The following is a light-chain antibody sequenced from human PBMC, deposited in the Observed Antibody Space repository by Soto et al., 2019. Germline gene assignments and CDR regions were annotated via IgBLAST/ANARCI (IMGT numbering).Light chain of an antibody. Sequence: EIVLTQSPGTLSLSPGERATLSCRASQSLTSSYLAWYQQKPGQAPRLLIYGASSRATGIPDRFSGSGSGTTFTLPISRLEPEDFAVYSCQQYESSPPSYTFGQGTKLEIK. CDR2: GAS. V-gene: IGKV3-20*01. J-gene: IGKJ2*01. CDR3: QQYESSPPSYT. CDR1: QSLTSSY.